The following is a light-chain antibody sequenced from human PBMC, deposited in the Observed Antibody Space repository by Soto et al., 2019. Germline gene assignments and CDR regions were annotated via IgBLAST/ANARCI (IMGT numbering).Light chain of an antibody. CDR2: EAS. CDR3: YSYGGSYYV. J-gene: IGLJ1*01. CDR1: TIDVGSYSL. V-gene: IGLV2-23*01. Sequence: QSVLTQPASVSGSPGQSITISWTGTTIDVGSYSLVSWYQHHPGKAPQLMIYEASKRPSGVSNRFSGSKSGNTASLTISGLQAEDEADYYCYSYGGSYYVFGTGTKVTVL.